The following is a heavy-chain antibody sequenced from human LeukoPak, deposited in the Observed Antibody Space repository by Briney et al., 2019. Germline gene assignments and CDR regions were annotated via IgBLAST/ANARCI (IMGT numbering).Heavy chain of an antibody. CDR2: IYYSGST. CDR3: ARDQGTWWFDP. J-gene: IGHJ5*02. V-gene: IGHV4-59*01. D-gene: IGHD3-10*01. CDR1: GGSISSYY. Sequence: SETLSLTCTGSGGSISSYYWSWIRQPPGKGLEWIGYIYYSGSTNYNPSLKSRVTISVDTSKNQFSLKLSSVTAADTALYYCARDQGTWWFDPWGQGTLVTVSS.